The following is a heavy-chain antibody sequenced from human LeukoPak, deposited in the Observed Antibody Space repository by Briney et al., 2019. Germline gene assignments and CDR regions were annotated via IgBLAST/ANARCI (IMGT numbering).Heavy chain of an antibody. D-gene: IGHD3-10*01. V-gene: IGHV4-59*08. CDR1: GGSISSYY. CDR2: IYYSGST. CDR3: AKHYMGSSYNRALDY. J-gene: IGHJ4*02. Sequence: SETLSLTCTVSGGSISSYYWSWIRQPPGKGLEWVGYIYYSGSTNYNPSLKSRVTISVDTSKNQFSLKLSSVTAADTAIYYCAKHYMGSSYNRALDYWGQGTLVTVSS.